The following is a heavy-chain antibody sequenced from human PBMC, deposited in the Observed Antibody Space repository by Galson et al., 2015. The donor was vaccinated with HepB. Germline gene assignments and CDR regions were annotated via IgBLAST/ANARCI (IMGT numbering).Heavy chain of an antibody. CDR1: GFIFRHHA. J-gene: IGHJ5*02. CDR3: VKEGSWFGGDWFDP. Sequence: SLRLSCAGSGFIFRHHAMAWIRQAPGKGLEWVSGINGRGSTRSYSDAVKGRFSISRDNSKDTVFLQMDDLRAEDTAVYYCVKEGSWFGGDWFDPWGQGALVPVS. V-gene: IGHV3-23*01. D-gene: IGHD3-16*01. CDR2: INGRGSTR.